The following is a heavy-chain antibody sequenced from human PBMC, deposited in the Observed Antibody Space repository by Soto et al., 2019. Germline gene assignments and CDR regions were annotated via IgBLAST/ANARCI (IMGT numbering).Heavy chain of an antibody. CDR3: ARRLYYDSSGFEGGGMDV. Sequence: SETLSLTCTVSGGSISSNFYYWGWIRQPPGKGLQWIGNIYYRGSTNYNPSLKSPVTISVDTSKNQFSLKLSSVTAADTAVYYCARRLYYDSSGFEGGGMDVWGQGTTVTVSS. CDR2: IYYRGST. D-gene: IGHD3-22*01. CDR1: GGSISSNFYY. V-gene: IGHV4-39*01. J-gene: IGHJ6*02.